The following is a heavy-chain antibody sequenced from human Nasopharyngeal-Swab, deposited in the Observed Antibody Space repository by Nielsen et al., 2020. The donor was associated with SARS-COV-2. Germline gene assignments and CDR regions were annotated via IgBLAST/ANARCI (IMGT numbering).Heavy chain of an antibody. V-gene: IGHV3-53*01. D-gene: IGHD6-19*01. CDR2: IYSDGST. Sequence: GGSLRLSCEASGFTVSSNYMSWVRRAPGKGLEWVSVIYSDGSTSYADSVKGRFTISRDKSKNTLYLQMNSLRTEDTAVYYCAGKYSNGWYRFWGQGTLVTVSS. CDR1: GFTVSSNY. J-gene: IGHJ4*02. CDR3: AGKYSNGWYRF.